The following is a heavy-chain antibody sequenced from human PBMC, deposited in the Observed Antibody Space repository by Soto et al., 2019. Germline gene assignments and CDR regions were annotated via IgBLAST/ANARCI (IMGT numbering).Heavy chain of an antibody. D-gene: IGHD2-15*01. CDR2: INAGNGNT. V-gene: IGHV1-3*01. CDR3: ARGDPPQCSGGSCQRYYGMDV. Sequence: ASVKVSCKASGYTFTSYAMHWVRQAPGQRLEWMGWINAGNGNTKYSQKFQGRVTITRDTSASTAYMELSSLRSEDTAVYYCARGDPPQCSGGSCQRYYGMDVWGQGTTVTVS. CDR1: GYTFTSYA. J-gene: IGHJ6*02.